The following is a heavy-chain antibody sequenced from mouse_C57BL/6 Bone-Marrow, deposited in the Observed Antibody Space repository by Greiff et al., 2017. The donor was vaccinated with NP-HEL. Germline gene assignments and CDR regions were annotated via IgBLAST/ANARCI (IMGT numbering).Heavy chain of an antibody. Sequence: QVHVKQSGAELVRPGTSVKMSCKASGYTFTNYWIGWAKQRPGHGLEWIGDIYPGGGYTNYNEKFKGKATLTADKSSSTAYMQFSSLTSEDSAIYYCARYGNYAGWFAYWGQGTLVTVSA. CDR1: GYTFTNYW. CDR2: IYPGGGYT. V-gene: IGHV1-63*01. D-gene: IGHD2-1*01. J-gene: IGHJ3*01. CDR3: ARYGNYAGWFAY.